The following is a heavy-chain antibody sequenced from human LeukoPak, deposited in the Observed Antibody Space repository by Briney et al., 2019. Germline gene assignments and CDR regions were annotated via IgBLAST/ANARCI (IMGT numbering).Heavy chain of an antibody. Sequence: GGSLRLSCAAPGFTFRRWINWVRQAPGKGLEWVANSAPVGSEPNYADSVKGRFTISGDNAKKSLFLQMSSLRVEDTAVYYCSLPGAPAGPRWYLDLWGRGTLVTVSS. V-gene: IGHV3-7*01. CDR3: SLPGAPAGPRWYLDL. CDR1: GFTFRRW. D-gene: IGHD6-13*01. CDR2: SAPVGSEP. J-gene: IGHJ2*01.